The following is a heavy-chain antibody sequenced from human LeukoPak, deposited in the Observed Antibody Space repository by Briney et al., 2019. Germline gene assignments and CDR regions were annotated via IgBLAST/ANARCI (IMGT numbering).Heavy chain of an antibody. CDR1: GFTFDDYA. CDR2: ISWNSGSI. J-gene: IGHJ4*02. CDR3: AKAWIQLWRXGDXFDY. D-gene: IGHD5-18*01. V-gene: IGHV3-9*01. Sequence: GRSLRLSCAASGFTFDDYAMHWVRQAPGKGLEWVSGISWNSGSIGYADSVKGRFTISRDNAKNSLYLQMNSLRAEDTAVYYCAKAWIQLWRXGDXFDYWGQGTLVTVSS.